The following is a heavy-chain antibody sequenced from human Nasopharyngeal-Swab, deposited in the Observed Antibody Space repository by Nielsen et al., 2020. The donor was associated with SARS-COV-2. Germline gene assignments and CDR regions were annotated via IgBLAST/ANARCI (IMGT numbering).Heavy chain of an antibody. J-gene: IGHJ6*02. Sequence: GSLRLSCAVYGGSFSGYYWSWIRQPPGKGLEWIGEINHSASTNCNPSLKSRVTISVGTSKNHFSLKLSSVTAADTAVYYCARGRTVTTFYYHYYVMDVWGQGTTVTVSS. CDR3: ARGRTVTTFYYHYYVMDV. CDR2: INHSAST. D-gene: IGHD4-17*01. V-gene: IGHV4-34*01. CDR1: GGSFSGYY.